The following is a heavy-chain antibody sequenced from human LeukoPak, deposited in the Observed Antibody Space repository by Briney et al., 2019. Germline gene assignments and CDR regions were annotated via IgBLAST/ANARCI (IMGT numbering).Heavy chain of an antibody. CDR2: VNPHSGGT. D-gene: IGHD2-15*01. J-gene: IGHJ5*02. CDR3: ARDGIGYANWFDP. Sequence: GASVMVSCKAAGYTFTGYYLHWVGQAAGQERQWMGWVNPHSGGTNYEQKFQGSVIMTRNTSISTAYMQLSSRRSDDTAVYYCARDGIGYANWFDPWGQGTLLTVSS. CDR1: GYTFTGYY. V-gene: IGHV1-2*02.